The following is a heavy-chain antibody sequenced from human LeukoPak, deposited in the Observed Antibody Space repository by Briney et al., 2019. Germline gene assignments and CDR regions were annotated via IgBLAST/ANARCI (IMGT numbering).Heavy chain of an antibody. D-gene: IGHD2-15*01. Sequence: GGSLRLSCAASGFTFSSYAMSWVRQAPGKGLEWVSAISGSGGSTYYADTVKGRFTISRDNSKNTLYLQMNSLRAEDTAVYYCARPLRGTPDYWGQGTLVTVSS. CDR2: ISGSGGST. J-gene: IGHJ4*02. CDR1: GFTFSSYA. CDR3: ARPLRGTPDY. V-gene: IGHV3-23*01.